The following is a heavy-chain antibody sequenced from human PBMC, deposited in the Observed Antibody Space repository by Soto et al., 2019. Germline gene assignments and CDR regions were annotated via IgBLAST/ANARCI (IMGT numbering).Heavy chain of an antibody. Sequence: PGGSLRLSCAASCFTVSTNYMSWVRQAPGKGLEWVSVIYTGGSTFYADSVKGRFTISSDNSKNTLYLQMNSLRAEDTAVYHCARAGNDSSGYYPFDPWGQGTLVTVSS. CDR1: CFTVSTNY. D-gene: IGHD3-22*01. J-gene: IGHJ5*02. V-gene: IGHV3-53*01. CDR3: ARAGNDSSGYYPFDP. CDR2: IYTGGST.